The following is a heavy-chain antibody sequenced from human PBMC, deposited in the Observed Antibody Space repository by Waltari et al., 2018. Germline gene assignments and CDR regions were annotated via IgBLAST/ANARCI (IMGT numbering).Heavy chain of an antibody. CDR2: IIPLVNVT. Sequence: QVQLVQSGTEVKKPGSSVKVSCKAPGGTLNKYAIGWGRQAPGQGLEWMGRIIPLVNVTHYGQDFQGRVTITADKSTSTAYMELRSLRSEDTAVYYCARDNSARGIPLDSWGQGTLVTVSS. CDR3: ARDNSARGIPLDS. CDR1: GGTLNKYA. J-gene: IGHJ4*02. D-gene: IGHD1-26*01. V-gene: IGHV1-69*09.